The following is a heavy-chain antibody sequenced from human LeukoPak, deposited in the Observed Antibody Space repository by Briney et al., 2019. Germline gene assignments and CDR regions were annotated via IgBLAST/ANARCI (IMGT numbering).Heavy chain of an antibody. CDR1: GVSISSSNSY. D-gene: IGHD6-13*01. Sequence: PSETLSLTCTVSGVSISSSNSYWGWIRQPPGKGLEWIGSIYYSGNTYYNASLKSQVSISIDTSKNQFSLKLTSVTAADTAVYYCARDGGITAANDYWGQGTLVTVSS. V-gene: IGHV4-39*02. CDR2: IYYSGNT. CDR3: ARDGGITAANDY. J-gene: IGHJ4*02.